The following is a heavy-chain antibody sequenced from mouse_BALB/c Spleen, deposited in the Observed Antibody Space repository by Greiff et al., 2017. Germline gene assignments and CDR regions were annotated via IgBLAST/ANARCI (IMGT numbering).Heavy chain of an antibody. Sequence: EVKLVESGGGLVQPGGSLKLSCAASGFTFSSYTMSWVRQTPEKRLEWVAYISNGGSYTYYPDSVKGRFTISRDNAKNNLYLQMSSLKSEDTAMYYCARGPYGSSPYYYAMDYWGQGTSVTVSS. CDR3: ARGPYGSSPYYYAMDY. CDR1: GFTFSSYT. V-gene: IGHV5-12-2*01. CDR2: ISNGGSYT. D-gene: IGHD1-1*01. J-gene: IGHJ4*01.